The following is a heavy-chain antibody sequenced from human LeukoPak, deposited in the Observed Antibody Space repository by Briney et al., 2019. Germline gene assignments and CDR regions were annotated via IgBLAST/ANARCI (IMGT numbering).Heavy chain of an antibody. V-gene: IGHV1-69*13. CDR2: IIPIFGTA. J-gene: IGHJ3*02. CDR1: GGTFSSYA. D-gene: IGHD1-1*01. CDR3: ARLETGREDAFDI. Sequence: ASVKVSCKASGGTFSSYAISWVRQAPGQGLEWMGGIIPIFGTANYAQKFQGRVTITADESTSTAYMELSSLRSEDTAVYYCARLETGREDAFDIWGQGTMVTVSS.